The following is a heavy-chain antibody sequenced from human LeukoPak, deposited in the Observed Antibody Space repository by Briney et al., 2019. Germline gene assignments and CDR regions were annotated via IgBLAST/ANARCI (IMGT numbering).Heavy chain of an antibody. J-gene: IGHJ4*02. CDR3: AREHKSYGDYPYYFDS. CDR1: SDSISSGGYY. D-gene: IGHD4-17*01. V-gene: IGHV4-30-4*01. CDR2: INKKGGT. Sequence: SQTLSLTCTVSSDSISSGGYYWSWIRQPAGKGLEFIGYINKKGGTFYNPPLKSRVSISIDTSKNQFSLKLTSVTAADTAVYFCAREHKSYGDYPYYFDSWGQGTLVTVSS.